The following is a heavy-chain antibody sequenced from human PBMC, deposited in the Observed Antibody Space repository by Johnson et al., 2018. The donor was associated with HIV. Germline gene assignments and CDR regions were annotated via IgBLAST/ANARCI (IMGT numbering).Heavy chain of an antibody. V-gene: IGHV3-30-3*01. D-gene: IGHD4-17*01. Sequence: VQLVESGGGVVQPGRSLRLSCAASGFTFSSYTMHWVRQAPGKGLEWVAVISYDGSNKSYADSVTGRFTISRDNSKNTLYLQMNSLRAEDTAVYYCARGRKTVTTVRPSAFDIWGQGTMVTVSS. CDR3: ARGRKTVTTVRPSAFDI. CDR1: GFTFSSYT. CDR2: ISYDGSNK. J-gene: IGHJ3*02.